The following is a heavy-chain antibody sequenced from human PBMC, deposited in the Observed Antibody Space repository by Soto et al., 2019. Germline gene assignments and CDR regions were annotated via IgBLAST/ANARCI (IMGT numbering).Heavy chain of an antibody. CDR3: ARRSSTYLNEVIFDP. Sequence: QVLLVQSGAEVKRPGASVRVSCRASRYTFTSYDIFWVRQSPGQGLEWMGWMKTDSGDTHYSQKFQGRVTTTRDTSINTAYMELNNLISDDTAVYYCARRSSTYLNEVIFDPWGQGTLVTVSS. CDR2: MKTDSGDT. V-gene: IGHV1-2*02. D-gene: IGHD2-2*01. CDR1: RYTFTSYD. J-gene: IGHJ5*02.